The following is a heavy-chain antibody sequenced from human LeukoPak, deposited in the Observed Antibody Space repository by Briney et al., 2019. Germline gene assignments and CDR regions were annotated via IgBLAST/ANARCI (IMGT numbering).Heavy chain of an antibody. J-gene: IGHJ4*02. V-gene: IGHV1-46*01. CDR3: ARGSSITIFGVAWDY. CDR2: INPSGGST. D-gene: IGHD3-3*01. CDR1: GYTFTSYY. Sequence: ASVKVSCKASGYTFTSYYMHWVRQAPGQGLEWMGIINPSGGSTSYAQKFQGRVTMTRDMSTSTVYMELSSLRSEDTAVYYCARGSSITIFGVAWDYWGQGTLVTVSS.